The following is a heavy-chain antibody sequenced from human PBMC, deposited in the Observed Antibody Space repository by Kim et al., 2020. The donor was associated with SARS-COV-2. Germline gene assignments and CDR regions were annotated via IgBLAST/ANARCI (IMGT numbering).Heavy chain of an antibody. Sequence: SETLSLTCTVSGGSISSYYWSWIRQPPGKGLEWIGYIYYSGSTNYNPSLKSRVTISVDTSKNQFSLKLSSVTAADTAVYYCARHSAYYYDSSGYYRYWGQGTLVTVSS. CDR1: GGSISSYY. CDR3: ARHSAYYYDSSGYYRY. D-gene: IGHD3-22*01. J-gene: IGHJ4*02. V-gene: IGHV4-59*08. CDR2: IYYSGST.